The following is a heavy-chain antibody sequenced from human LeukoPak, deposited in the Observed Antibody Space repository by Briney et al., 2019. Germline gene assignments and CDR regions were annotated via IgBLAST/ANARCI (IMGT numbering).Heavy chain of an antibody. CDR1: GGSISSGDYY. D-gene: IGHD4-17*01. Sequence: SQTLSLTCTVSGGSISSGDYYWNWSRQPPGKGLEWIGFIYYSGSTYYNPSLKSRVTISADTSKNRFSLKLSSVTAADTAVYFCAREFAVTKTKIFDYWGQGTLVTVSS. CDR2: IYYSGST. CDR3: AREFAVTKTKIFDY. J-gene: IGHJ4*02. V-gene: IGHV4-30-4*08.